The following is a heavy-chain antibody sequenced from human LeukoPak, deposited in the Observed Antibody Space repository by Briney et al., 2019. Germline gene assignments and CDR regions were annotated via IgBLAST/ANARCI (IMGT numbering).Heavy chain of an antibody. CDR2: IYYSGST. D-gene: IGHD3-22*01. V-gene: IGHV4-30-4*01. Sequence: PSQTLSLTCTVSGGSISSGDYYWSWIRQPPGKGLEWIGYIYYSGSTYYNPSLKSRVTISVDTSKNQFSLELSFVTAADTAVYYCARGAGIVVVTSFDYWGQGTLVTVSS. J-gene: IGHJ4*02. CDR1: GGSISSGDYY. CDR3: ARGAGIVVVTSFDY.